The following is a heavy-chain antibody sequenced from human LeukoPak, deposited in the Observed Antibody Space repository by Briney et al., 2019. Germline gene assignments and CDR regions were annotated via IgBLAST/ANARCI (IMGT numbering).Heavy chain of an antibody. CDR3: ARSKVGPTFYYYYYMDV. J-gene: IGHJ6*03. Sequence: SETLSLTCAVYGGSFSAYYWSWIRQPPGKGLEWIGEIDDSGSTNYNPSLKSRVTISVDTSKNQFSLKLSSVTAADTAVYYCARSKVGPTFYYYYYMDVWGKGTTVTVSS. CDR1: GGSFSAYY. D-gene: IGHD1-26*01. V-gene: IGHV4-34*01. CDR2: IDDSGST.